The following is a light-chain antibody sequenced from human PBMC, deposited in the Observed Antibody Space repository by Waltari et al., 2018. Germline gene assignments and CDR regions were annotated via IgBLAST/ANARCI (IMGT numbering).Light chain of an antibody. CDR3: CSYAGAYTYV. CDR1: SCDVGTYDR. CDR2: DVS. Sequence: QSAPTQPRSVSGSPGQSVLISCTGTSCDVGTYDRFSWYQQSPGKAPKLMIYDVSKRPSGVPSRFSGSKSGNTASLTISGLQAEDEADYYCCSYAGAYTYVFGTGTKVTVL. J-gene: IGLJ1*01. V-gene: IGLV2-11*01.